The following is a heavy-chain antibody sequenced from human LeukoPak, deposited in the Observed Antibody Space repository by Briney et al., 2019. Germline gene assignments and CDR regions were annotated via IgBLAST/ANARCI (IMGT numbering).Heavy chain of an antibody. D-gene: IGHD3-22*01. CDR1: GGSISSGGYS. V-gene: IGHV4-30-2*01. Sequence: SETLSLTCAVSGGSISSGGYSWSWIRQPPGKGLEWIGYIYHSGSTYYNPSLKSRVTISVDTSKNQFSLKLSSVTAADTAVYYCARGAYHYYDSSGYLNWGQGTLVTVSS. J-gene: IGHJ4*02. CDR2: IYHSGST. CDR3: ARGAYHYYDSSGYLN.